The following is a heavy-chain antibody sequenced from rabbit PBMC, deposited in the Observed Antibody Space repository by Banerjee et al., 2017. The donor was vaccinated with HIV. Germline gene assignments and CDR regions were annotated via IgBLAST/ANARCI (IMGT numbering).Heavy chain of an antibody. Sequence: QEQLVESGGGLVQPGGSLKLSCKASGFDFSSYGVSWVRQAPGKGLEWIGIFVAGKSRTYYASWVNGRFTISSHNAQNTLYLQLNSLTAADTATYFCARDVVVAGGGYGLWGPGTLVTVS. CDR2: FVAGKSRT. V-gene: IGHV1S47*01. CDR3: ARDVVVAGGGYGL. D-gene: IGHD4-1*01. CDR1: GFDFSSYG. J-gene: IGHJ4*01.